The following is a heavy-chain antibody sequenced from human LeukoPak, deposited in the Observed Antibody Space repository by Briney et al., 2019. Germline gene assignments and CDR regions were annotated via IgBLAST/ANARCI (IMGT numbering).Heavy chain of an antibody. CDR3: AKKVSYGSGVSYGMDV. V-gene: IGHV3-30*18. D-gene: IGHD3-10*01. CDR1: GFTFSSYA. Sequence: GGSLRLSCAASGFTFSSYAMSWVSQAPGKGLEWVALISYDGTNKYYADSVKGRFTISRDNSKNTLYLQMNSLRAEDTAVYYCAKKVSYGSGVSYGMDVWGQGTTVTVSS. J-gene: IGHJ6*02. CDR2: ISYDGTNK.